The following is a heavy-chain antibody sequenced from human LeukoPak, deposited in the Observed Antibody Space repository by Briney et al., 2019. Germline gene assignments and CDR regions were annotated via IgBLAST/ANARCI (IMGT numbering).Heavy chain of an antibody. J-gene: IGHJ5*02. D-gene: IGHD6-6*01. CDR1: GYTFTSYD. CDR3: ASLRAEIAARRQVQNWFDP. Sequence: ASVKVSCKASGYTFTSYDINWVRQATGQGLGWMGWMNPNSGNTGYAQKFQGRVTMTRNTSISTAYMELSSLRSEDTAVYYCASLRAEIAARRQVQNWFDPWGQGTLVTVSS. V-gene: IGHV1-8*01. CDR2: MNPNSGNT.